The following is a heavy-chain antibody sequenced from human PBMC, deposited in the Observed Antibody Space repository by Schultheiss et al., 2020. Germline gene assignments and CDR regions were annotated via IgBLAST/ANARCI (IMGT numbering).Heavy chain of an antibody. CDR3: ARDSVASGCMDV. J-gene: IGHJ6*03. Sequence: GESLKISCAASGFTFSSYAMHWVRQAPGKGLEWVAVISYDGTNKYFADSVKGRFTISRDNSKNTLYLQMNSLRAEDTAVYYCARDSVASGCMDVWGKGTTVTVSS. CDR2: ISYDGTNK. D-gene: IGHD2-15*01. V-gene: IGHV3-30-3*01. CDR1: GFTFSSYA.